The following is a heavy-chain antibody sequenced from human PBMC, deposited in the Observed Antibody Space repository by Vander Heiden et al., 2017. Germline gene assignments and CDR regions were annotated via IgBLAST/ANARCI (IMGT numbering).Heavy chain of an antibody. J-gene: IGHJ5*02. Sequence: QVQLVQSGGGLVKPGGSLRLSCAASGFTISDYYMSWIRQAPGKGLEWVSYISSSGSTIYYADSVKGRFTISRDNAKNSLYLQMNSLRAEDTAVYYCARKRKDYYDNNWFDPWGQGTLVTVSS. CDR2: ISSSGSTI. V-gene: IGHV3-11*01. CDR3: ARKRKDYYDNNWFDP. D-gene: IGHD3-22*01. CDR1: GFTISDYY.